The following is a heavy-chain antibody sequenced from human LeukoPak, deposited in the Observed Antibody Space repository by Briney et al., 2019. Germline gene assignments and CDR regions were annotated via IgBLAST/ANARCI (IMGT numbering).Heavy chain of an antibody. J-gene: IGHJ6*02. CDR2: ISYDGSNK. CDR1: GFTFSSYG. Sequence: GGSLRLSCAASGFTFSSYGMHWVRQAPSKGLEWVAVISYDGSNKYYADSVKGRFTISRDNSKNTLYLQMNSLRAEDTAVYYCAKGMVRGVIMTLYYYYGMDVWGQGTTVTVSS. D-gene: IGHD3-10*01. V-gene: IGHV3-30*18. CDR3: AKGMVRGVIMTLYYYYGMDV.